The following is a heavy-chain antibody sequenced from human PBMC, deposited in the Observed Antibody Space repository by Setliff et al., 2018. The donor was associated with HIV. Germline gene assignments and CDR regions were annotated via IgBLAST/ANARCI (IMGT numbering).Heavy chain of an antibody. J-gene: IGHJ4*02. Sequence: PSETLSLTCNVSAASVGTGAYYWSWIRQSPGKGLEWLGYLYYSGSIDYNPSLKTRVSISIDMSKNQFSLKMSSVTAADTAVYFCARGLRTSLMFFDSWGQGILVTVSS. D-gene: IGHD2-15*01. V-gene: IGHV4-61*08. CDR1: AASVGTGAYY. CDR2: LYYSGSI. CDR3: ARGLRTSLMFFDS.